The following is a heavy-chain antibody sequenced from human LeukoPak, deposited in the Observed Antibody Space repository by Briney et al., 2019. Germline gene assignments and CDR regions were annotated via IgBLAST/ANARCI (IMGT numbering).Heavy chain of an antibody. CDR1: GFTFDDYA. CDR2: ISWNSGSI. CDR3: AKDYFSSSWDYYFDY. J-gene: IGHJ4*02. Sequence: PGRSLRLSCAASGFTFDDYAMHWVRQAPGKGLEWVSGISWNSGSIGYADSVKGRFTISRDNAKNSLYLQMNSLRAEDTALYYCAKDYFSSSWDYYFDYWGQGTLVTVSS. D-gene: IGHD6-13*01. V-gene: IGHV3-9*01.